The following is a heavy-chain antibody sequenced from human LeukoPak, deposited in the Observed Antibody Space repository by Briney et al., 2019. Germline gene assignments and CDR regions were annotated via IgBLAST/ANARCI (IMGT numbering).Heavy chain of an antibody. J-gene: IGHJ4*02. CDR2: IVSNGGNT. V-gene: IGHV3-64*02. D-gene: IGHD3-3*01. CDR1: GLTFSSHA. Sequence: GGSLRLSCAASGLTFSSHAMHWVRQAPGKGLEYVSAIVSNGGNTYYADSVRGRFTISRDNSKDTVFLQMGSLRPEDTAVYYCARGGYYAASDIWGQGALVTVSS. CDR3: ARGGYYAASDI.